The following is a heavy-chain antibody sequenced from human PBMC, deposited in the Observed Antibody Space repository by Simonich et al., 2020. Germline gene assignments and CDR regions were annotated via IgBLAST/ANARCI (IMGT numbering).Heavy chain of an antibody. Sequence: QVQLVQSGAEVKKPGASVKVSCKASGYTFTGYYMHWVRQAPGQGLGWMGRNNPNSGGTNYAQKFQGRVTMTRDTSISTAYMELSRLRSDDTAVYYCARDPVVPAAIRNAFDIWGQGTMVTVSS. D-gene: IGHD2-2*01. V-gene: IGHV1-2*06. J-gene: IGHJ3*02. CDR3: ARDPVVPAAIRNAFDI. CDR1: GYTFTGYY. CDR2: NNPNSGGT.